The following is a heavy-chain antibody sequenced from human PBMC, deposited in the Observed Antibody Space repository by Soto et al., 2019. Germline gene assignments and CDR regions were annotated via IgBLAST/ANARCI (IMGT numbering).Heavy chain of an antibody. J-gene: IGHJ4*02. CDR1: GYSISSGYF. D-gene: IGHD1-26*01. V-gene: IGHV4-38-2*02. Sequence: SSETLSLTCAVSGYSISSGYFWGWIRQPPGKGLEWIGCIHHRGSTYYNPSLKSRVTISVDTSKNQFSLKLRSVTAADTAVYFCAREVGATARAFDFWGQGTLVTVSS. CDR3: AREVGATARAFDF. CDR2: IHHRGST.